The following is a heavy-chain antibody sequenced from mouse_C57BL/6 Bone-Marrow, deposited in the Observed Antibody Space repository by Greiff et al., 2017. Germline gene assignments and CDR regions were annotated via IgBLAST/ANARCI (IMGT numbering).Heavy chain of an antibody. CDR2: IYPSDSET. J-gene: IGHJ3*01. V-gene: IGHV1-61*01. CDR3: ARKFGHYYSSSYPFAY. Sequence: QVQLQQPGAELVRPGSSVKLSCKASGYTFTSYWMDWVKQRPGQGLEWIGNIYPSDSETHYNQKFKDKATLTVDKSSSTAYMQLSSLTSEDSAVYYCARKFGHYYSSSYPFAYWGQGTLVTVSA. D-gene: IGHD1-1*01. CDR1: GYTFTSYW.